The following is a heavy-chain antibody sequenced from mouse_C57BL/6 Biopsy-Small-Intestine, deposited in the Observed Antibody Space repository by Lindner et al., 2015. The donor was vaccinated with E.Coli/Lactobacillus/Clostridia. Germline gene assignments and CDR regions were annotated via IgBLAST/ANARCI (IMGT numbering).Heavy chain of an antibody. D-gene: IGHD1-1*02. Sequence: SVKVSCKASGYTFTNYAMHWVRQAPGQRHEWMGWINPGNDNTKYSQKFQGRVTITRDTSANTAYMELSSLRSEDTAVYYCARDSSYYYDGNLDYWGQGTLVTVSS. CDR2: INPGNDNT. CDR1: GYTFTNYA. V-gene: IGHV1-84*02. CDR3: ARDSSYYYDGNLDY. J-gene: IGHJ4*01.